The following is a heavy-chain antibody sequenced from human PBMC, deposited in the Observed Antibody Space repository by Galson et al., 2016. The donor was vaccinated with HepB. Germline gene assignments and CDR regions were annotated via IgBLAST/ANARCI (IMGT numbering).Heavy chain of an antibody. Sequence: SLRLSCAASGFTFSSYSMNWVRQAPGKGLEWVSSISSSSSYIYYADSVKGRFTISRDNAKNSLYLQMNSLRAEDTAVYYCARELDYRRCYYYYGMDVWGQGTTVTVSS. D-gene: IGHD4-11*01. CDR1: GFTFSSYS. CDR2: ISSSSSYI. CDR3: ARELDYRRCYYYYGMDV. V-gene: IGHV3-21*01. J-gene: IGHJ6*02.